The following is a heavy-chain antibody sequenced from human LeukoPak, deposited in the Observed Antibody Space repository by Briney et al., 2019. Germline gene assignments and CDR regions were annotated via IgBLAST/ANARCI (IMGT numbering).Heavy chain of an antibody. J-gene: IGHJ4*02. CDR2: ISSSSSYI. CDR1: GFTFSSYS. V-gene: IGHV3-21*01. D-gene: IGHD6-6*01. Sequence: GGSLRLSCAASGFTFSSYSMNWVRQAPGKGLEWVSSISSSSSYIYYAGSVKGRFTISRDNAKNSLSLQIHSLRVEDTAVYYCAREGRPFSTSSPLDYWGQGTLVTVSS. CDR3: AREGRPFSTSSPLDY.